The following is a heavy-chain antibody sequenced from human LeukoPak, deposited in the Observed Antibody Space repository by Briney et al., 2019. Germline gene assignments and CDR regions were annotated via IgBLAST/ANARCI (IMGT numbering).Heavy chain of an antibody. Sequence: GGSLRLSCTAFGFTFSSYAMHWVRQAPGKGLEWLAVISYDGSNKYYADSVKGRFTISRDNSKNTLYLQMNSLRAEDMAVYYCARPGDEYDSSGYYSDYFYYWGHGTLVTVSS. V-gene: IGHV3-30-3*01. CDR3: ARPGDEYDSSGYYSDYFYY. J-gene: IGHJ4*01. CDR1: GFTFSSYA. D-gene: IGHD3-22*01. CDR2: ISYDGSNK.